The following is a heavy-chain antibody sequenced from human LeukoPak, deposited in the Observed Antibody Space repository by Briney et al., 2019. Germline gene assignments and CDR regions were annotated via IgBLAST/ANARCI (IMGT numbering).Heavy chain of an antibody. CDR3: ARGKDDSTGHYDAFDI. Sequence: APLKVSCKASGYSFSNNYVHWVRQAPGQGLEFMGWINPKSGDTNFSQEFSGRVTLISDPSISTDYMEMRKLRSDDTSVYFCARGKDDSTGHYDAFDIWGHGTMVTVSS. D-gene: IGHD3-22*01. V-gene: IGHV1-2*02. CDR1: GYSFSNNY. CDR2: INPKSGDT. J-gene: IGHJ3*02.